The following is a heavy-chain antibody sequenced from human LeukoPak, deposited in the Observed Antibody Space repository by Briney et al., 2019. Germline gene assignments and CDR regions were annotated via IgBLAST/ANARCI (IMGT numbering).Heavy chain of an antibody. CDR1: GYTFTSYD. J-gene: IGHJ5*02. CDR2: MNPNSGNT. Sequence: ASVKVSCKASGYTFTSYDINWVRQATGQGLEWMGWMNPNSGNTGYAQKFQGRVTMTRNTSISTAYMELCSLRSEDTAVYYCARGITIFGVVIGDHWFDPWGQGTLVTVSS. V-gene: IGHV1-8*01. CDR3: ARGITIFGVVIGDHWFDP. D-gene: IGHD3-3*01.